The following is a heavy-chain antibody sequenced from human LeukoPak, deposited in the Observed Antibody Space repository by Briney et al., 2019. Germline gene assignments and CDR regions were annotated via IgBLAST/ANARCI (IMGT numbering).Heavy chain of an antibody. CDR3: ARDCFGITMVRGVRGYLDY. CDR2: ISYDGSNK. CDR1: GFTFSSYA. V-gene: IGHV3-30-3*01. Sequence: GSLRLSCAASGFTFSSYAMHWVRQAPGKGLEWVAVISYDGSNKYYADSVKGRFTISRDNSKNTLYLQMNSLRAEDTAVYYCARDCFGITMVRGVRGYLDYWGQGTLVTVSS. D-gene: IGHD3-10*01. J-gene: IGHJ4*02.